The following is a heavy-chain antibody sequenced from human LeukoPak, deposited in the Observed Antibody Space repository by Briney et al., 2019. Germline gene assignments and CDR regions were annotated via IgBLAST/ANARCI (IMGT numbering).Heavy chain of an antibody. CDR3: TRDLGPQVVLTAIRTYYYYYGMDV. CDR1: GFTFSDYA. CDR2: MRSKAYGGTT. Sequence: GGSLRLSCTASGFTFSDYAMSWVRQAPGKGLEWVGFMRSKAYGGTTEYAASVAGRFTISRDDSDSVAYLQMNNLKTEDTAVYYCTRDLGPQVVLTAIRTYYYYYGMDVWGQGTTVTVSS. D-gene: IGHD2-21*02. J-gene: IGHJ6*02. V-gene: IGHV3-49*04.